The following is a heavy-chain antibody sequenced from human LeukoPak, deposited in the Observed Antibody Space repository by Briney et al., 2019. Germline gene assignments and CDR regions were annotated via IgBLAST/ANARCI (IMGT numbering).Heavy chain of an antibody. CDR2: IYYSGIT. D-gene: IGHD2-2*01. Sequence: SETLSLTCTVSGYSISSGYYWGWIRQPPGKGLEWIGSIYYSGITYYNPSLRSRVTISVDTSKNQFSLKLSSVTATDTAVYYCHFKYCSSSTCFYYFDYWGQGTLVTVSS. V-gene: IGHV4-38-2*02. CDR1: GYSISSGYY. CDR3: HFKYCSSSTCFYYFDY. J-gene: IGHJ4*02.